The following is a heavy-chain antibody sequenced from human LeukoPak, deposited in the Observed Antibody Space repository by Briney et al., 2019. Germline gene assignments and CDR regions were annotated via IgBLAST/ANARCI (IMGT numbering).Heavy chain of an antibody. CDR1: GFTFSSYD. CDR2: FSGSGGST. CDR3: AKEAITMVRGTSQFDY. J-gene: IGHJ4*02. D-gene: IGHD3-10*01. Sequence: GGSLRLSCAASGFTFSSYDMSWVRQAPGKGLEWVSAFSGSGGSTYYADSVKGRFTISRDNSKNTLYLQMNSLRAEDTAVYYCAKEAITMVRGTSQFDYWGQGTLVTVSS. V-gene: IGHV3-23*01.